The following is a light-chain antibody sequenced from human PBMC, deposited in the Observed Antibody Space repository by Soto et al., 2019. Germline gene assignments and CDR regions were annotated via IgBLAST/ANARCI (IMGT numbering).Light chain of an antibody. J-gene: IGKJ2*01. Sequence: EIVLTQSPGTLSLSPGERATLSCRASQSVSRSYLAWYQQKPGQAPRLIIYGASDRATGIPDRVSGSGSGTAFTLTISRLEPEYFAVYYCQQYGSSPYTFGQGTKLEIK. CDR1: QSVSRSY. V-gene: IGKV3-20*01. CDR3: QQYGSSPYT. CDR2: GAS.